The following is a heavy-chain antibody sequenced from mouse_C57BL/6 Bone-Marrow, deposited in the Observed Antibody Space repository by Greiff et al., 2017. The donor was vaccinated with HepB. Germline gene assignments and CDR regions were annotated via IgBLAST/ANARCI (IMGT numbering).Heavy chain of an antibody. Sequence: VKLQQPGAELVRPGSSVKLSCKASGYTFTSYWMHWVKQRPIQGLEWIGNIDPSDSETHYNQKLKDKATLNVDKSSSTAYMQLSSLTSEASAVYYCARGSYYGSGQAWFAYWGQGTLVTVSA. V-gene: IGHV1-52*01. D-gene: IGHD1-1*01. CDR2: IDPSDSET. CDR1: GYTFTSYW. CDR3: ARGSYYGSGQAWFAY. J-gene: IGHJ3*01.